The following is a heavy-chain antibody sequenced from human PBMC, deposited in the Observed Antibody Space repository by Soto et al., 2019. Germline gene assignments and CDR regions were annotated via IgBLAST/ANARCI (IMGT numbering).Heavy chain of an antibody. D-gene: IGHD1-26*01. Sequence: EVQLVESGGVVVQPGGSLRLSCAASGFTFDDYTMHWVRQAPGKGLEWVSLISWDGGSTYYADSVKGRFTISRDNGKNSLYLQMNSLRTEDTALYYCAKDGNSGSYYLFDYWGQGTLVTVSS. CDR2: ISWDGGST. V-gene: IGHV3-43*01. J-gene: IGHJ4*02. CDR3: AKDGNSGSYYLFDY. CDR1: GFTFDDYT.